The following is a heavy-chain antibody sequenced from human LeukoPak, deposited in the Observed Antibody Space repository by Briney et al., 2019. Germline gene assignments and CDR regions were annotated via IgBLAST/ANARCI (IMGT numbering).Heavy chain of an antibody. Sequence: PGGSLRLSCAASGFTFSNAWMSWVRQAPGKGLEWVGRIKSKTDGGTSDYAAPVKGRFTISRDDSKNTLYLQMNSLKTEDTAVYYCTTDYGAYYYDSSGLDYWGQGTLVTVSS. CDR1: GFTFSNAW. CDR3: TTDYGAYYYDSSGLDY. CDR2: IKSKTDGGTS. D-gene: IGHD3-22*01. J-gene: IGHJ4*02. V-gene: IGHV3-15*01.